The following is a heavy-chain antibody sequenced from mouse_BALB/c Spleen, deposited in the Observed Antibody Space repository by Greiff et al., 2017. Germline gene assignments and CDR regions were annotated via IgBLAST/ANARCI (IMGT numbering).Heavy chain of an antibody. V-gene: IGHV2-2*02. CDR2: IWSGGST. J-gene: IGHJ4*01. D-gene: IGHD2-3*01. CDR3: ARKGLLRAMDY. CDR1: GFSLTSYG. Sequence: VMLVESGPGLVQPSQSLSITCTVSGFSLTSYGVHWVRQSPGKGLEWLGVIWSGGSTDYNAAFISRLSISKDNSKSQVFFKMNSLQANDTAIYYCARKGLLRAMDYWGQGTSVTVSS.